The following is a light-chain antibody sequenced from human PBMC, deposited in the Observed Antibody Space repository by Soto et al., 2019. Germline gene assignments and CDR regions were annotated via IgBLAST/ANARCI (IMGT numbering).Light chain of an antibody. Sequence: QAVVTQPPSASGTPGQRVTISCSGSSSNIGSNTVSWYQQLPGTAPKLLIYNNNERPSGVPDRFSGSQSGTSASLAISGLQSEDEADYYCAAWDDSLHGVVFGGGTKLTVL. CDR2: NNN. J-gene: IGLJ2*01. CDR1: SSNIGSNT. CDR3: AAWDDSLHGVV. V-gene: IGLV1-44*01.